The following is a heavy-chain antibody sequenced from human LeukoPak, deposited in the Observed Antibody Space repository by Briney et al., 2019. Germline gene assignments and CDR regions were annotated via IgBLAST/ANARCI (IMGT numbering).Heavy chain of an antibody. D-gene: IGHD3-16*02. V-gene: IGHV1-18*04. Sequence: ASVKVSCKAVGYTFTSYGISWVRQAPGQGLEWMGSISPYNGNTKYAERLQGRVIMTTDTSTRTAYMELRGLRPDDTAVFYCARDQYDYVGGSYRPYFDYWGQGTLVTVSS. CDR2: ISPYNGNT. CDR1: GYTFTSYG. CDR3: ARDQYDYVGGSYRPYFDY. J-gene: IGHJ4*02.